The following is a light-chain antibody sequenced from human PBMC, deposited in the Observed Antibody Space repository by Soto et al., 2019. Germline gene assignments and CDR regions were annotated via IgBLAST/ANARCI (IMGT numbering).Light chain of an antibody. V-gene: IGLV2-14*01. CDR3: SSYSFSTNYV. CDR2: EVR. Sequence: QSALTQPPSVSGSPGQSITISCTGTSSDVGDYDYVSWYQQYPGKAPKLMIYEVRNRPSGVSNRFSGSKSGNTASLTISGLQAGDEADYYCSSYSFSTNYVFGTGTKVTVL. CDR1: SSDVGDYDY. J-gene: IGLJ1*01.